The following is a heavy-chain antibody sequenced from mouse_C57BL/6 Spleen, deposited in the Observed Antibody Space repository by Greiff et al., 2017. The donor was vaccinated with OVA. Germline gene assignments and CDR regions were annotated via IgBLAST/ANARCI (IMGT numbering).Heavy chain of an antibody. CDR2: INPNNGGT. CDR3: ARATMVTTRWFAY. J-gene: IGHJ3*01. CDR1: GYTFTDYN. Sequence: VQLQQSGPELVKPGASVKMSCKASGYTFTDYNMHWVKQSHGKSLEWIGYINPNNGGTSYNQKFKGKATLTVNKSSSTAYMELRSLTSEDSAVYYCARATMVTTRWFAYWGQGTLVTVSA. V-gene: IGHV1-22*01. D-gene: IGHD2-2*01.